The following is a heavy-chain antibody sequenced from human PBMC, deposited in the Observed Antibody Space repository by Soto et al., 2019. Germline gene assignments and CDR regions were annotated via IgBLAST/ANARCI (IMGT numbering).Heavy chain of an antibody. CDR1: GGSVSSGSYY. V-gene: IGHV4-61*01. D-gene: IGHD1-26*01. CDR2: IHYSGST. J-gene: IGHJ4*02. CDR3: ARDSPRGSYGGGALDY. Sequence: QVQLQESGPGLVKPSETLSLTCTVSGGSVSSGSYYWSWIRQPPGKGLEWIGYIHYSGSTNHNPPPDRRVTIPADPSKHQFSRKLRSVTAAATAVYSCARDSPRGSYGGGALDYWGQGTPVTVSS.